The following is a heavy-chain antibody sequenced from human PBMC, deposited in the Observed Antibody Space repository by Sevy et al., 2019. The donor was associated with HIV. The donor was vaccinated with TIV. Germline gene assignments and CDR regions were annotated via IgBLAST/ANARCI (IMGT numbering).Heavy chain of an antibody. CDR3: AREGGVATTGDHDAXDI. CDR2: IIPIFGTP. J-gene: IGHJ3*02. V-gene: IGHV1-69*13. D-gene: IGHD7-27*01. CDR1: GDTFSTYG. Sequence: ASVKVSCKASGDTFSTYGLSWVRQAPGQGLEWMGGIIPIFGTPNYAQKFQGRVTITADESASTAYMELGSLRSEDTALYYCAREGGVATTGDHDAXDIWGHGTLVTVSS.